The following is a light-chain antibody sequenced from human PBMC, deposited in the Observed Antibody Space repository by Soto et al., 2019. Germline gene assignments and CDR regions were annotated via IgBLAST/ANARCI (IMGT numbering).Light chain of an antibody. V-gene: IGLV2-14*01. J-gene: IGLJ2*01. Sequence: QSALTQPASVSGSPGQSITISCTGTSSDVGGYNYVSWYQQHPGKAPKLMIYDVSNMPPGVPHRFSGSKSGNTASLTISGLQAEDESDYYCSSYPSSSTHVVFGGGTKVTVL. CDR1: SSDVGGYNY. CDR3: SSYPSSSTHVV. CDR2: DVS.